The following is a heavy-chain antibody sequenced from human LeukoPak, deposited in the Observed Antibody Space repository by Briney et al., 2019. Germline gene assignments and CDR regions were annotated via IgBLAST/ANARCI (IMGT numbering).Heavy chain of an antibody. CDR2: IYPGDSDT. J-gene: IGHJ4*02. V-gene: IGHV5-51*01. Sequence: GESLMISCKGSGYSFTSYWIGWVRQMPGKGLEWMGIIYPGDSDTRYSPSFQGQVTISADKSISTAYLQWSSLKASDSAMYYCARLDGVAVAGTRLYYFDYWGQGTLVTVSS. CDR1: GYSFTSYW. CDR3: ARLDGVAVAGTRLYYFDY. D-gene: IGHD6-19*01.